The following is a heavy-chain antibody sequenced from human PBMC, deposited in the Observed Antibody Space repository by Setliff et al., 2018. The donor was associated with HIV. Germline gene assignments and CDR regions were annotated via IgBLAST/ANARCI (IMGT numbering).Heavy chain of an antibody. CDR2: LIPVFRMT. D-gene: IGHD3-22*01. CDR1: GDTFSTSA. Sequence: SVKVSCKAPGDTFSTSALSWVRQAPGQGLAWMGGLIPVFRMTDYAEKFQGRLIISADPSTSTAYMELSSLRSEDTAVYYCARCYYDSSGPTDAFDIWGQGTVVTVSS. J-gene: IGHJ3*02. CDR3: ARCYYDSSGPTDAFDI. V-gene: IGHV1-69*10.